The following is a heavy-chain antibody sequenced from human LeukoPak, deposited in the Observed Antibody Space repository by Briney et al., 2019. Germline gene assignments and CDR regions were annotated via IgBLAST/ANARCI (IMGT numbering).Heavy chain of an antibody. J-gene: IGHJ4*02. CDR3: ARARASGRSGFDY. V-gene: IGHV3-48*02. Sequence: GGSLRLSCVASGLTVSSYSMNWVRQAPGKGLEWVSYISSSSSTIYYADSVEGRFTISRDNAKNSLDLQMYSLRDEDTAVYYCARARASGRSGFDYWGQGTLVTVSS. CDR2: ISSSSSTI. D-gene: IGHD2-15*01. CDR1: GLTVSSYS.